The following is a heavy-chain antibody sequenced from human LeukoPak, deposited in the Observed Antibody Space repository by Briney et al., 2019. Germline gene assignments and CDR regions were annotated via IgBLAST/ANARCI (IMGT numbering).Heavy chain of an antibody. Sequence: PSETLSLTCAVSGASITSTKYFWGWIRQPPGKELELIGIISNSGSTDYNPSLKSRVTMSTDASKNQFSLKLASVTAADTAVYYCARVRGSGSFVGYYYYGMDVWGQGTTVTVSS. CDR3: ARVRGSGSFVGYYYYGMDV. V-gene: IGHV4-39*07. CDR2: ISNSGST. D-gene: IGHD3-10*01. J-gene: IGHJ6*02. CDR1: GASITSTKYF.